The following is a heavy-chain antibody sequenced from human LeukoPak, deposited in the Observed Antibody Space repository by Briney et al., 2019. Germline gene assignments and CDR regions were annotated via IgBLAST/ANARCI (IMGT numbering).Heavy chain of an antibody. D-gene: IGHD2-2*01. CDR1: GFTFSSYA. Sequence: GGSLRLSCAASGFTFSSYAMSWVRQAPGKGLEWVSAISGSGGSTYYADSVKGRFTISRDNSKNTLYLQMNSLRVEDTAVYYCAKDMWGYCSSTSCPFDYWGQGTLVTVSS. CDR2: ISGSGGST. J-gene: IGHJ4*02. V-gene: IGHV3-23*01. CDR3: AKDMWGYCSSTSCPFDY.